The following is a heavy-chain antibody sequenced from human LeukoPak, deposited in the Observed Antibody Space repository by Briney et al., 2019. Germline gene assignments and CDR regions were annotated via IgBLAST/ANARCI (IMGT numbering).Heavy chain of an antibody. V-gene: IGHV4-39*07. D-gene: IGHD6-13*01. CDR1: GGSISSSSYY. CDR2: IHYSGST. Sequence: SETLSLTCTVSGGSISSSSYYWGWIRQPPGKGLEWIGSIHYSGSTNYNPSLKSRVTISVDTSKNQFSPKLTSVTAADTAVYYCARGGSSWYGSGGVRFDPWGQGTLVTVSS. J-gene: IGHJ5*02. CDR3: ARGGSSWYGSGGVRFDP.